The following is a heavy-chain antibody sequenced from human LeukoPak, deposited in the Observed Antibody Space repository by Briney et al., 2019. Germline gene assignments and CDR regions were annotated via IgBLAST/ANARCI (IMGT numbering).Heavy chain of an antibody. CDR2: IRGSGGRP. CDR1: GFTFSSYA. J-gene: IGHJ3*02. CDR3: AKGGSGDPNAFDI. D-gene: IGHD3-10*01. V-gene: IGHV3-23*01. Sequence: PGGSLRLSCAASGFTFSSYAMSWVRQAPGKGREWGSSIRGSGGRPYYADSVKGRFTISKDNSKNTLYLQMTSLRDEDTDVYYCAKGGSGDPNAFDIWGHGTMVTVSP.